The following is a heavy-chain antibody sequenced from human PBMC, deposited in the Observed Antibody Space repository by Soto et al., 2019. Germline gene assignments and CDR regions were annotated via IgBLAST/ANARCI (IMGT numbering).Heavy chain of an antibody. CDR2: ISGVGGST. CDR1: GFTFSHYA. CDR3: AKAPGYCSGGTCYWYLDL. J-gene: IGHJ2*01. Sequence: GGSLRLSCAASGFTFSHYAMNWVRQAPGKGLEWVSGISGVGGSTYYADSVKGRFTVSRDNSKNTLFLQMSSLRADDTAVYYCAKAPGYCSGGTCYWYLDLWGRGTLVTVSS. V-gene: IGHV3-23*01. D-gene: IGHD2-15*01.